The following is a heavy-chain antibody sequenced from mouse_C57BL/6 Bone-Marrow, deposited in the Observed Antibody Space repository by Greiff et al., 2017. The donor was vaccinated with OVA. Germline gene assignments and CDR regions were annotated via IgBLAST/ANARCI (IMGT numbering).Heavy chain of an antibody. D-gene: IGHD4-1*02. J-gene: IGHJ2*01. Sequence: EVMLVESGGGLVQPGGSLKLSCAASGFTFSDYYMYWVRQTPEKRLEWVAYISNGGGSTYYPDTVKGRFTISRDNAKNTLYLQMSRLKSEDTAMYYCARHNWAVFDYWGQGTTLTVSS. CDR2: ISNGGGST. CDR3: ARHNWAVFDY. CDR1: GFTFSDYY. V-gene: IGHV5-12*01.